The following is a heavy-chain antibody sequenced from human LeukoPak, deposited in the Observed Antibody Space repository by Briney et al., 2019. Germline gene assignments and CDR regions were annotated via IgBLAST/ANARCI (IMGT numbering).Heavy chain of an antibody. Sequence: GGSLRLSCAASGFTFSSYAMSWVRQAPGKGLEWVSGSGGSTHYADSVKGRFTISRDNSKNTLYLQMNSLRAEDTAVYYCAKDFWSGYYPKYWGQGTLVTVSS. CDR1: GFTFSSYA. J-gene: IGHJ4*02. V-gene: IGHV3-23*01. CDR3: AKDFWSGYYPKY. D-gene: IGHD3-3*01. CDR2: SGGST.